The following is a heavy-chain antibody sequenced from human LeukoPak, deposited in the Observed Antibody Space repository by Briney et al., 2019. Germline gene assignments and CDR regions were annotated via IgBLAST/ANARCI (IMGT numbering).Heavy chain of an antibody. CDR3: ARGTKILAVVVPAGYYYYYMDV. D-gene: IGHD2-2*01. CDR1: GDSVSSNSAA. Sequence: SQTLSLTCAISGDSVSSNSAAWNWIRQSPSRGLEWLGRTYYRSKWYNDYAVSVKSRITINPDTSKNQFSLQLNSVTPEDTAVYYCARGTKILAVVVPAGYYYYYMDVWGKGTTVTVSS. J-gene: IGHJ6*03. V-gene: IGHV6-1*01. CDR2: TYYRSKWYN.